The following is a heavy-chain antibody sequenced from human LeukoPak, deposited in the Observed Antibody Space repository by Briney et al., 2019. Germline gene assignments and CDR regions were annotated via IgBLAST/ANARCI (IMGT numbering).Heavy chain of an antibody. V-gene: IGHV2-5*01. Sequence: SGPTLVKPTQTLTLTCTFSGFSLSTSGVGVGWIRQPPGKALEWLALIYWNDDKRYSPSLKSRLTITKDTSKNQVVLTMTNMDPVDTATYYCAHRGLQIFGVVIDHYYFDYWGQGTLVTVSS. CDR3: AHRGLQIFGVVIDHYYFDY. CDR2: IYWNDDK. D-gene: IGHD3-3*01. CDR1: GFSLSTSGVG. J-gene: IGHJ4*02.